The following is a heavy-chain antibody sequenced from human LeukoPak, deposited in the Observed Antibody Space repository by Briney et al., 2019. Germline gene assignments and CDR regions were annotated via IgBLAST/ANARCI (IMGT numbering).Heavy chain of an antibody. CDR3: ARALLGVTKATANRGFDF. CDR2: ISFDGGST. V-gene: IGHV3-74*01. Sequence: PGGSLRLFCAASGFTFSDHSMHWVRQAPGKGLVWVSHISFDGGSTSYADSAKGRFTISRGDAKNTVYLQLNSLRVEDTAVYYCARALLGVTKATANRGFDFGGQGTLVTVSS. J-gene: IGHJ4*02. D-gene: IGHD3-16*01. CDR1: GFTFSDHS.